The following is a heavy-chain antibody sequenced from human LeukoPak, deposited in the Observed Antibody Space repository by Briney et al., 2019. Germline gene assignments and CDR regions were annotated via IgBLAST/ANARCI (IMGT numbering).Heavy chain of an antibody. J-gene: IGHJ4*02. D-gene: IGHD1-1*01. V-gene: IGHV4-31*03. Sequence: PSETLSLTCTVSGGSISSGGYYWSWIRQHPGKGLEWIGYIYYSGSTYYNPSLKSRVTISKDTFKNQFSLKLSSVTAADTAVYYCARRVATTGRYYFDYWGPGALVTVSS. CDR2: IYYSGST. CDR1: GGSISSGGYY. CDR3: ARRVATTGRYYFDY.